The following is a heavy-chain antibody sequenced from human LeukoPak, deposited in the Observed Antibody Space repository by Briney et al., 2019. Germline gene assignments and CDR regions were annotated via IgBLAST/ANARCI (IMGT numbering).Heavy chain of an antibody. Sequence: PSETLSLTCTVSGGSISSYYWSWIRQPPGKGLEWIGYIYYSGSTNHNPSLKSRVTISVDTSKNQFPLKLSSVTAADTAVYYCAGGGGDYDILTGFDYWGQGTLVTVSS. CDR2: IYYSGST. V-gene: IGHV4-59*01. CDR3: AGGGGDYDILTGFDY. D-gene: IGHD3-9*01. J-gene: IGHJ4*02. CDR1: GGSISSYY.